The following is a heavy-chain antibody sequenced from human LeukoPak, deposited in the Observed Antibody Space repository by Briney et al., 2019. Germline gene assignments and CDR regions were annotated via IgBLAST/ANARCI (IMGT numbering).Heavy chain of an antibody. CDR2: IYSGDTT. V-gene: IGHV3-53*01. Sequence: GGSLRLSCAASGFTVNNYMNWVRQAPGKGLEWVSVIYSGDTTYYADSVKGRFTISTDTSKNTLYLQMNSLRADDTAVYYCARAAWYSSSWQEGYYFDYWGQGTLVTVSS. D-gene: IGHD6-13*01. CDR1: GFTVNNY. J-gene: IGHJ4*02. CDR3: ARAAWYSSSWQEGYYFDY.